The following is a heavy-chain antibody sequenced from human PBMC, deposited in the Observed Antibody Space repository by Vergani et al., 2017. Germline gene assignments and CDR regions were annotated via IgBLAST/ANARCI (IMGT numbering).Heavy chain of an antibody. J-gene: IGHJ4*02. CDR1: GFTFSSYW. CDR2: IKQDGSEK. Sequence: EVQLVESGGGLVQPGGSLRLSCAASGFTFSSYWMSWVRQAPGKGLEWVANIKQDGSEKYYVDSVKGRFTISRDNSKNTLYLQMNSLRAEDTAVYYCARSLHYYDFWSGYYTRSSLSSSSVYFDYWGQGTLVTVSS. V-gene: IGHV3-7*03. D-gene: IGHD3-3*01. CDR3: ARSLHYYDFWSGYYTRSSLSSSSVYFDY.